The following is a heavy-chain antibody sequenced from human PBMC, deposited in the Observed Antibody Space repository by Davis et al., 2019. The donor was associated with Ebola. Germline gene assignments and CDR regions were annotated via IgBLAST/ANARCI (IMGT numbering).Heavy chain of an antibody. D-gene: IGHD1-1*01. CDR1: GFTFSSYA. V-gene: IGHV3-23*01. Sequence: PGGSLRLSCVASGFTFSSYAMSWVRQAPGKGLQWVSCINGHTGTTYYADSVKGRFTISRDNSQNMLYLQMNSLRAEDTAIYYCAKEASNWNDGREFDYWGQGILVTVSS. J-gene: IGHJ4*02. CDR3: AKEASNWNDGREFDY. CDR2: INGHTGTT.